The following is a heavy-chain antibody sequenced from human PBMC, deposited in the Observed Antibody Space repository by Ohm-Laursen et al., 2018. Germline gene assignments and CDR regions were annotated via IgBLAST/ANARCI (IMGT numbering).Heavy chain of an antibody. CDR2: THCSSKWVY. D-gene: IGHD1-1*01. CDR3: SRGQRNYYAMDV. J-gene: IGHJ6*02. V-gene: IGHV6-1*01. CDR1: GDSVSSDSGA. Sequence: SQTLSLTCAISGDSVSSDSGAWNWIRQSPSRGLEWLGRTHCSSKWVYDYAVSVKSRITITPDTSKNQFSLQLNSVTPEDSAVYYCSRGQRNYYAMDVWGQGTTVTVSS.